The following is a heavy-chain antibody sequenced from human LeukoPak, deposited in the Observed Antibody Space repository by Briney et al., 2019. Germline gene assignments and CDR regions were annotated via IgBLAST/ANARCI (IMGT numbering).Heavy chain of an antibody. D-gene: IGHD3-10*01. CDR1: GGSISSSNYY. V-gene: IGHV4-39*01. J-gene: IGHJ4*02. CDR2: IKYSGST. Sequence: SETLSLTCTVSGGSISSSNYYWGWLRQPPGKGLEWVGSIKYSGSTYYNPSLKSRVTISVVTSKNQFSLNLSSVTAADTAVYYCARHAYYASGSYYLSWGQGTLVTVSS. CDR3: ARHAYYASGSYYLS.